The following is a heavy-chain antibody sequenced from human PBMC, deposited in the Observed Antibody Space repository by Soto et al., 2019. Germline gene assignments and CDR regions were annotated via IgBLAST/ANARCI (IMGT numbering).Heavy chain of an antibody. V-gene: IGHV3-30*03. CDR1: GFNFSAYG. CDR3: RVGVAD. D-gene: IGHD1-26*01. Sequence: QVQLVESGGGVVQPGRSLRLSCAASGFNFSAYGMHWVRLAPGTGLELVALLSFDASKKYYADSVKGRFTISRDTSRNTLYLQMNSLRVEDTAVYYCRVGVADWGQGTRVTVSS. J-gene: IGHJ4*02. CDR2: LSFDASKK.